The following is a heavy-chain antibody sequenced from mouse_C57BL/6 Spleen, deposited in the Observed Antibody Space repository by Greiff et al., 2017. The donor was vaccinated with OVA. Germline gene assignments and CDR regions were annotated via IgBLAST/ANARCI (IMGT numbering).Heavy chain of an antibody. J-gene: IGHJ1*03. CDR3: ATIPSSNSYFDV. CDR2: IWRGGST. CDR1: GFSLTSYG. V-gene: IGHV2-5*01. Sequence: VKLMESGPGLVQPSQSLSITCTVSGFSLTSYGVHWVRQSPGKGLEWLGVIWRGGSTDYNAAFMSRLSITKDNSKSQVFFKMNSLQADDTAIYYCATIPSSNSYFDVWGTGTTVTVSS.